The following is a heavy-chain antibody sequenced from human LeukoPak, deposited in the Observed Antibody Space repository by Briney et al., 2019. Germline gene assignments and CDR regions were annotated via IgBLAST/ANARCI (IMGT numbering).Heavy chain of an antibody. CDR2: IWYDGSNK. V-gene: IGHV3-33*01. CDR1: GFTFSSYG. D-gene: IGHD5-12*01. J-gene: IGHJ4*02. Sequence: PGRSLRLSCAASGFTFSSYGMHWVRQAPGKGLEWVAVIWYDGSNKYYADSVKGRFTISRDNSKNTLYLQMNSLRAEDTAVYYCARAISGPTSAYWGQGTLVTVPS. CDR3: ARAISGPTSAY.